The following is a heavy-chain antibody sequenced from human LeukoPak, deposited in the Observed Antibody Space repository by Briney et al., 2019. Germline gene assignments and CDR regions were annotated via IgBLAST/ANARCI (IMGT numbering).Heavy chain of an antibody. CDR2: VSASGRT. CDR3: ARANYYDSTGCYHDY. Sequence: SETLSLTCTVSSGSITGDPHYWTWIRQSAGEGLEWLGHVSASGRTTYNPSLKSRVAISVDPSKKKFFLRLDSVTAADTAVYYCARANYYDSTGCYHDYWGQGTLVTVSS. J-gene: IGHJ4*02. V-gene: IGHV4-61*09. D-gene: IGHD3-22*01. CDR1: SGSITGDPHY.